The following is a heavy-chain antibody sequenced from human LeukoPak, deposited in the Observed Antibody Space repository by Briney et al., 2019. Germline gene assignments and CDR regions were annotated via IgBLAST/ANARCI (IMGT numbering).Heavy chain of an antibody. J-gene: IGHJ4*02. Sequence: PGGSLRLSCAASEFTFSIYGMHWVRQAPGKGLESVSTARASGGITYYADSVKGRFTISRDSSKNTLHLQMNSLRAEDTAVYYCAKVMAAAGTWFFDYWSQGTLVTVSS. CDR3: AKVMAAAGTWFFDY. V-gene: IGHV3-23*01. CDR1: EFTFSIYG. CDR2: ARASGGIT. D-gene: IGHD6-13*01.